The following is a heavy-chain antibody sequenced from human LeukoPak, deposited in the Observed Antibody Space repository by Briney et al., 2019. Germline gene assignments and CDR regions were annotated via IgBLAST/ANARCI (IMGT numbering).Heavy chain of an antibody. CDR2: INPNRGDT. Sequence: ASVKVSCKASGYTFIDYYLHWLRQAPGQGLEWMGRINPNRGDTKPAQKFQGRVTMTRDTSISTAYMELSRLRSDDTAVYYCARDGVYDSSGYVFDYWGQGTLVTVSS. CDR3: ARDGVYDSSGYVFDY. V-gene: IGHV1-2*06. D-gene: IGHD3-22*01. J-gene: IGHJ4*02. CDR1: GYTFIDYY.